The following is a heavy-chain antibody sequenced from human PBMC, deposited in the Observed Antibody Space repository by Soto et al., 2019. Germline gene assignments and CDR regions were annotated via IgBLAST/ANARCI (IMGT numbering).Heavy chain of an antibody. CDR3: ARRYVLMDV. Sequence: GASVKVSCKASGYTFTSFDITWVRQATGQGLEWMGWMNPNSGNTGYAQKFQGRVTMTSDTSISTAYMELRSLSSDDTAVYYCARRYVLMDVWGQGTTVTVSS. D-gene: IGHD3-9*01. CDR2: MNPNSGNT. J-gene: IGHJ6*02. V-gene: IGHV1-8*01. CDR1: GYTFTSFD.